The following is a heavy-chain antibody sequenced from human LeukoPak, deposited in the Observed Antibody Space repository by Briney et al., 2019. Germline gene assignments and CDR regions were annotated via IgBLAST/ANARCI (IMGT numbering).Heavy chain of an antibody. CDR2: IYHSGST. CDR3: AALGYCSSTSCYGRGFDY. Sequence: SETLSLTCTVSGYSISSGSYWGWIRQPPGKGLEWIGSIYHSGSTYYNPSLKSRVTISVDTSKNQFSLKLSSVTAADTAVYYCAALGYCSSTSCYGRGFDYWGQGTLVTVSS. V-gene: IGHV4-38-2*02. CDR1: GYSISSGSY. J-gene: IGHJ4*02. D-gene: IGHD2-2*01.